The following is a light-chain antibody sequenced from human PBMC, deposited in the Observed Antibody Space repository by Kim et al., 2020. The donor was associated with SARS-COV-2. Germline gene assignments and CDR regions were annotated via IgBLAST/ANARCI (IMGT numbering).Light chain of an antibody. CDR2: KAS. J-gene: IGKJ1*01. CDR3: QQYQDYSST. Sequence: IQMTQSPSTLSASVGDRVTITCRASQSMSDRLAWYQQKPGKAPKLLIYKASSLESGVPSRFSGSRSATEFTLTISSLQPDDFATYNSQQYQDYSSTFGLGTKVYIK. CDR1: QSMSDR. V-gene: IGKV1-5*03.